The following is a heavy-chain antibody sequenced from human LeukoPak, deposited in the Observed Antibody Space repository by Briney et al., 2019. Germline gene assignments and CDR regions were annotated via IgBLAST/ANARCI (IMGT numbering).Heavy chain of an antibody. D-gene: IGHD3-16*01. Sequence: LAGGSLRLSCAASGFTVTNNYMNWVRQAPGKGLEWVSVIYSDGSTFYPDSVKGRFTISRHNSKNIVYLQMNSLRTEDTAVYYCAKDLTNGWGTFDCWGQGTLVTVSS. CDR1: GFTVTNNY. CDR3: AKDLTNGWGTFDC. CDR2: IYSDGST. J-gene: IGHJ4*02. V-gene: IGHV3-53*04.